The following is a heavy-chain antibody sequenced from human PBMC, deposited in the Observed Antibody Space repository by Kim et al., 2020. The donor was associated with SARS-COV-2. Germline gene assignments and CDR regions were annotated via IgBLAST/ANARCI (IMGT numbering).Heavy chain of an antibody. D-gene: IGHD3-10*01. CDR3: AREEFGELLPHPFDY. Sequence: DSVKGRFTIAIDKAKNSLYLKMNSLRAEDTAVYYCAREEFGELLPHPFDYWGQGTLVTVSS. V-gene: IGHV3-21*01. J-gene: IGHJ4*02.